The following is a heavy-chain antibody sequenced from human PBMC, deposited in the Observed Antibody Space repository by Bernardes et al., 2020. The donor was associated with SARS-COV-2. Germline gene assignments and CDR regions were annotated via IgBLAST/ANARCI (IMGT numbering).Heavy chain of an antibody. J-gene: IGHJ4*02. Sequence: GGSLRLSCAASGFTFGDYGMSWVRQAPGKGLEWVSLITSGGSNRYYADSVNGRFTISRENPKKTLYLQMNSLRAEDTAVYYCAKGLHDSGSNPFDDWGQGILVTVSS. V-gene: IGHV3-23*03. CDR3: AKGLHDSGSNPFDD. CDR1: GFTFGDYG. CDR2: ITSGGSNR. D-gene: IGHD3-10*01.